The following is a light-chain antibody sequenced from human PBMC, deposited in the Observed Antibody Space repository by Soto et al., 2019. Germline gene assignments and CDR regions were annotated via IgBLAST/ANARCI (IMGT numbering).Light chain of an antibody. CDR2: DNN. CDR1: SSNIGNNY. Sequence: QSVLTQPPSVSAAPGQKVTISCSGSSSNIGNNYVSWYQQLTGTAPKLLICDNNKRPSGIPDRFSGSKSGTSATLGITGLQTGDEADYYCASWDSSLSAVVFGGGTKLTVL. J-gene: IGLJ2*01. V-gene: IGLV1-51*01. CDR3: ASWDSSLSAVV.